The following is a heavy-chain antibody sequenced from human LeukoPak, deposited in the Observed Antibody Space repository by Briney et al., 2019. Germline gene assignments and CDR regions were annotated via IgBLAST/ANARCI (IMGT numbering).Heavy chain of an antibody. J-gene: IGHJ4*02. D-gene: IGHD3-10*01. V-gene: IGHV1-2*02. CDR3: ASRITYYYGSGSPSPQYYFDY. CDR2: INPNSGGT. CDR1: GYTFTGYY. Sequence: GASVKVSCKASGYTFTGYYMHWVRQAPGQGLEWMGWINPNSGGTNYSQKFQGRVTITRDTSASTAYMELSSLRSEDTAVYYCASRITYYYGSGSPSPQYYFDYWGQGTLVTVSS.